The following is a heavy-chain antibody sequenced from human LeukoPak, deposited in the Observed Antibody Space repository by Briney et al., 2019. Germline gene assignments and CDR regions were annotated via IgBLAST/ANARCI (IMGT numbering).Heavy chain of an antibody. CDR1: GYSISSGYY. CDR3: ARKTTVTPAVWFDP. D-gene: IGHD4-17*01. Sequence: SETLSLACTVSGYSISSGYYWGWIRQPPGKGLEWIGSIYHSGRTFYNPSLKSRVTISVDTSKNQFSLKLTSVTAADTAVYYCARKTTVTPAVWFDPWGQGTLVTVSS. V-gene: IGHV4-38-2*02. CDR2: IYHSGRT. J-gene: IGHJ5*02.